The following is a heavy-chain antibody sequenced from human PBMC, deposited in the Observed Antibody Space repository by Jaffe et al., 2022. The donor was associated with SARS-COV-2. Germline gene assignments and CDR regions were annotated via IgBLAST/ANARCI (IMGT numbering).Heavy chain of an antibody. CDR1: GFTFSSYG. Sequence: QVQLVESGGGVVQPGMSLRLSCTASGFTFSSYGMHWVRQTPGQGLEWLTIIWYDSSKKYYTDSVQGRFTVSRDNSKNTLYLQMNDLRAEDSAVYYCARDTYCSSTTCSVYFDYWGHGTLVTVSP. CDR2: IWYDSSKK. V-gene: IGHV3-33*01. D-gene: IGHD2-2*01. CDR3: ARDTYCSSTTCSVYFDY. J-gene: IGHJ4*01.